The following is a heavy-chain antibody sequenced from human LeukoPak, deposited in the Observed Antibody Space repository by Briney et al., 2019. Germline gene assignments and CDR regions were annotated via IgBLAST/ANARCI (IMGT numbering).Heavy chain of an antibody. CDR2: VYVSENT. CDR3: ARAIGSGYTKEAVNYYYYYLDV. D-gene: IGHD5-12*01. V-gene: IGHV4-4*07. CDR1: GGSISSYY. J-gene: IGHJ6*03. Sequence: SETLSLTCTVSGGSISSYYWSWIRQPAGKGLEWIGRVYVSENTNYNPSLKSRVTISVDTSKNQFSLKLSSVTAADTAVYYCARAIGSGYTKEAVNYYYYYLDVWGKGTTVTVSS.